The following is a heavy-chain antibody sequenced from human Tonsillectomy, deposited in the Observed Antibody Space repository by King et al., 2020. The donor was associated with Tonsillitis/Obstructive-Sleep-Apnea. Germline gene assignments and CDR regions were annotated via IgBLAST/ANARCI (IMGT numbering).Heavy chain of an antibody. J-gene: IGHJ4*02. CDR1: GFSFSNAR. Sequence: VQLVESGGGLVNPGGSLRLSCAASGFSFSNARMSWVRQAPGKGLERVVHIKSRADGGTTDFAAPVKGRFTISRDDSKNTLYLPLNSLRTEDTAVYYCTTSAYGDYVFDYWGQGTLVTVSS. CDR3: TTSAYGDYVFDY. V-gene: IGHV3-15*01. CDR2: IKSRADGGTT. D-gene: IGHD4-17*01.